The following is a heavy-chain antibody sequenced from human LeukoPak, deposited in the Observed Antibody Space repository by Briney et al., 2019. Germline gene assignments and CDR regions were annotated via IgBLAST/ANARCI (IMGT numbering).Heavy chain of an antibody. D-gene: IGHD2-2*03. Sequence: GGSLRLSCAASGFTFSSYSMSWVRQAPGKGLEWVSVSGGATYYADSVKGRFTISRDNSKNTLYLQMNYLRAEDTAVYYCARDLDRRVAFDIWGQGTMVTVSS. CDR2: SGGAT. CDR3: ARDLDRRVAFDI. CDR1: GFTFSSYS. V-gene: IGHV3-66*01. J-gene: IGHJ3*02.